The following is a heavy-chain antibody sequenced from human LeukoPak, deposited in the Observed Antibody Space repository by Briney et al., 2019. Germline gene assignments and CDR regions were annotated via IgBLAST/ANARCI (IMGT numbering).Heavy chain of an antibody. CDR3: ARGPVGTSSWFDFDN. D-gene: IGHD6-13*01. CDR2: IYPGDSNT. Sequence: GESLKISCKGSGYSFTSYWLGWVRQMPGKGLEWMGIIYPGDSNTRYSPSFQGQVTISADKSISSAYLQWSSLKASDTAMYYCARGPVGTSSWFDFDNWGQRTLVTVSS. V-gene: IGHV5-51*01. CDR1: GYSFTSYW. J-gene: IGHJ4*02.